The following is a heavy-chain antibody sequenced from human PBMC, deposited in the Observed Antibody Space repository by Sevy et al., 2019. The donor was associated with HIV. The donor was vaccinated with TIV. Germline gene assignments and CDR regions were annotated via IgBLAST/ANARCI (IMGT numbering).Heavy chain of an antibody. D-gene: IGHD2-8*01. CDR2: ISYDGSNK. CDR3: ARDSLKAFHY. V-gene: IGHV3-30-3*01. CDR1: GFTFSSYA. J-gene: IGHJ4*02. Sequence: GGSLRLSCAASGFTFSSYAMHWVRQAPGKGLEWVAVISYDGSNKYYADSVKGRFTISRDNSKNTLYLQMNSLRAEDTAVYYCARDSLKAFHYWGQGTLVIVSS.